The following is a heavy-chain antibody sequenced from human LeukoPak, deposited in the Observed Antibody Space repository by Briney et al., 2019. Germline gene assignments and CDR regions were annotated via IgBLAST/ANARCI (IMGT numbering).Heavy chain of an antibody. D-gene: IGHD3-10*01. V-gene: IGHV3-30*02. CDR1: GFTFSSYG. Sequence: GGSLRLSCAASGFTFSSYGMHWVRQAPGKGLEWVAFIRYDGSKTYYADSVKGRFTISRDSSKNTLYLQMNSLRPEDTAVYYCAKVISFGELADSWGQGTLVTVSS. CDR2: IRYDGSKT. CDR3: AKVISFGELADS. J-gene: IGHJ4*02.